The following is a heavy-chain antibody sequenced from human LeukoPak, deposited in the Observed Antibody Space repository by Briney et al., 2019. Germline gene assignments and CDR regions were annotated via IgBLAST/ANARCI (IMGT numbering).Heavy chain of an antibody. J-gene: IGHJ2*01. V-gene: IGHV1-18*01. Sequence: ASVKVSCKTSGYTYTTYVFNWVRQAPGQGLEWMGWISAYNGNTNYAQNLQGRVTMTTDTSTSTAYMEVRSLRSDDTAVYYCARALGPMGDWYFDLWGRGTLVTVSS. CDR3: ARALGPMGDWYFDL. CDR1: GYTYTTYV. D-gene: IGHD1-26*01. CDR2: ISAYNGNT.